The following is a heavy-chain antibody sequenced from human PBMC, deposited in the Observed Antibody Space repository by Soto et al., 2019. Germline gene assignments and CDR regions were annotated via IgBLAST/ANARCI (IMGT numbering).Heavy chain of an antibody. CDR3: AQGGITIFGVGH. CDR1: GFTFSDYY. V-gene: IGHV3-30*18. D-gene: IGHD3-3*01. Sequence: PGGSLRLSCAASGFTFSDYYMHWVRQAPCKGLDWVSRILFDGSNKYYADSVKGRFTISRDNSKNMLYLQMNSLRAEDTAVYYCAQGGITIFGVGHWGQGTLVTVSS. CDR2: ILFDGSNK. J-gene: IGHJ4*02.